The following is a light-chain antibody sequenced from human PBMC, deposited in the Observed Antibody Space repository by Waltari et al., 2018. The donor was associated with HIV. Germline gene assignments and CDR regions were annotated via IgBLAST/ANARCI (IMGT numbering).Light chain of an antibody. CDR2: VNN. CDR1: SSNTGAGYD. J-gene: IGLJ2*01. V-gene: IGLV1-40*01. CDR3: QSYDSRLRAVV. Sequence: QSVLTQPPSVSGAPGQRVTIPCTGSSSNTGAGYDVHWYQQLPGTAPKLLIYVNNKRPAGVPDRFSGSKSGTAVSLAITGLQAEDEADYFCQSYDSRLRAVVFGGGTKLTVL.